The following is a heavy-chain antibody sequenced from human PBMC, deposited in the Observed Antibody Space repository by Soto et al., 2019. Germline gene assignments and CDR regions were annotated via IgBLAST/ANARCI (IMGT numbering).Heavy chain of an antibody. V-gene: IGHV4-4*07. Sequence: QVQLQESGPGLVKPSETLSLTCTVSGGSISSYFWSWIRQPAGKGLEWIGRIYTDGTTNYSPSLKSRVTMSVDTSKNQFSLKLSSVTAADTAVYYCAREGTSWMYNWFDPWGRGTLVTVSS. CDR3: AREGTSWMYNWFDP. CDR1: GGSISSYF. J-gene: IGHJ5*02. D-gene: IGHD2-2*01. CDR2: IYTDGTT.